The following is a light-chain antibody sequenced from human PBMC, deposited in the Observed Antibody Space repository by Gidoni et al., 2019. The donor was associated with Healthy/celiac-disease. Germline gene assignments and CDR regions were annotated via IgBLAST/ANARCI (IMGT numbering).Light chain of an antibody. CDR3: QQYGGSPYT. J-gene: IGKJ2*01. V-gene: IGKV3-20*01. Sequence: EVLLTQSPGTLSLSPGERATLSCRASQSVANSYLAWYQQKPGQAPRLLIYGASSRATGIPDRFSGSGSGTDFTLTISRLEPEDFAVYYCQQYGGSPYTFGQXTKLEIK. CDR1: QSVANSY. CDR2: GAS.